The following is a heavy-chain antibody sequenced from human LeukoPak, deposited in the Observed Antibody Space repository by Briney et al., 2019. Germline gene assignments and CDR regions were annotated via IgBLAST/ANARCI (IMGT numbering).Heavy chain of an antibody. J-gene: IGHJ4*02. V-gene: IGHV3-23*01. CDR2: ISGSGYST. CDR1: GFTFSTYA. CDR3: AKGAFQWLGRRYYLDY. D-gene: IGHD6-19*01. Sequence: QSGGSLRLSCAASGFTFSTYAMSWVRQAPGKGLEWVSAISGSGYSTYCADSVKGRFTISRDNSKNTLYLQMNSLRAEDTAVYYCAKGAFQWLGRRYYLDYWGQGTLVTVSS.